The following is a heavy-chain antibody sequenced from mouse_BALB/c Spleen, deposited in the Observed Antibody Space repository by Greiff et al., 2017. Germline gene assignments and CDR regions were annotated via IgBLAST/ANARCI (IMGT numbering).Heavy chain of an antibody. CDR3: TRPRAY. CDR2: IYPGSGST. V-gene: IGHV1S22*01. D-gene: IGHD3-3*01. Sequence: LQQPGSELVRPGASVKLSCKASGYTFTSYWMHWVKQRPGQGLEWIGNIYPGSGSTNYDEKFKGKATLTVDTSSSTAYMQLSSLTSEDSAVYYCTRPRAYWGQGTTLTVAS. J-gene: IGHJ2*01. CDR1: GYTFTSYW.